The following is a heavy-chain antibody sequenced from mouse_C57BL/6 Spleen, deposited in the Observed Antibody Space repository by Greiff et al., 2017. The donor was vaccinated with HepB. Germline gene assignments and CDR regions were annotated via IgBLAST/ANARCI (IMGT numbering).Heavy chain of an antibody. D-gene: IGHD2-4*01. Sequence: VQLQQSGAELVRPGASVKLSCTASGFNIKDDYMHWVKQRPEQGLEWIGRIDPENGDTEYASKFQGKATITADTSSNTAYLQLSSLTSEDTAVYYCTPLNDYDYDGVAYWGQGTLVTVSA. CDR3: TPLNDYDYDGVAY. CDR1: GFNIKDDY. CDR2: IDPENGDT. V-gene: IGHV14-4*01. J-gene: IGHJ3*01.